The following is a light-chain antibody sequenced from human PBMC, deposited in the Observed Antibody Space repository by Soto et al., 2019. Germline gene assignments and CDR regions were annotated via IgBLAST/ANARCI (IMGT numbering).Light chain of an antibody. J-gene: IGKJ1*01. Sequence: DSQMTQSPSTLSASVGDSVTITCRASQSITICLAWYQQKPGQAPKLLIYDASSLAGGVPSRFSGSGSGTEFTLTISGLQPDDFATYYCQQYNSFSCTFGQGTKVDIK. CDR3: QQYNSFSCT. CDR1: QSITIC. V-gene: IGKV1-5*01. CDR2: DAS.